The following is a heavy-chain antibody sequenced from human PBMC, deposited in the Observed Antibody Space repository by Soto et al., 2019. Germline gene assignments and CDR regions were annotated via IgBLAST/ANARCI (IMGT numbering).Heavy chain of an antibody. D-gene: IGHD3-22*01. V-gene: IGHV5-51*01. Sequence: GESLKISCKGSGYSFTTYWIGWVRRMPGKGLEWMGVIYPGDSDIRFSPSFQGQVTISADMSLSTAYLQWSSLRVSDTAMYYCARQAYHYDTNSFGYWGQGTRVTVAS. J-gene: IGHJ4*02. CDR3: ARQAYHYDTNSFGY. CDR2: IYPGDSDI. CDR1: GYSFTTYW.